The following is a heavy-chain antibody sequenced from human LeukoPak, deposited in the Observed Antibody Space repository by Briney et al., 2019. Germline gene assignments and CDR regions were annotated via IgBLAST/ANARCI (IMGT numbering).Heavy chain of an antibody. D-gene: IGHD3-22*01. Sequence: KPSETLSLTCTVSGGSIRSSDYYWAWIRQPPGKGLEWIGTIYYSGSTYYNPSLKSRVTISVDTSKNQFSLKLSSVTAADTAVYYCARHLYYYDSSGYYSLFDYWGQGTLVTVSS. CDR2: IYYSGST. V-gene: IGHV4-39*01. J-gene: IGHJ4*02. CDR3: ARHLYYYDSSGYYSLFDY. CDR1: GGSIRSSDYY.